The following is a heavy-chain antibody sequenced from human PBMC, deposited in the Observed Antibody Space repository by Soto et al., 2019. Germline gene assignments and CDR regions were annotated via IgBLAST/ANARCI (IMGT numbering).Heavy chain of an antibody. J-gene: IGHJ4*02. D-gene: IGHD3-16*01. V-gene: IGHV3-30-3*01. CDR3: ARDGGAY. CDR2: MSYDGSNK. CDR1: GFTFSSYA. Sequence: QVQLVESGGGVVQPGRSLRLSCAASGFTFSSYAMHWVRRAPGKGLEWMAVMSYDGSNKYYADSVKGRFTISRGNSKNTLYLQMNSLRPEDTALYYCARDGGAYWGQGTLVIVSS.